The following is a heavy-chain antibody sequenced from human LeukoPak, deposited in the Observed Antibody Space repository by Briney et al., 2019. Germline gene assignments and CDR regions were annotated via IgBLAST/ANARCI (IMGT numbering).Heavy chain of an antibody. CDR3: AKDRVPLAARPLHFDY. J-gene: IGHJ4*02. Sequence: GGSLRLSCAASGFTFSSYAMSWVRQAPGKGLEWVSAISGSGGSTYYADSVKGRFTISRDNSKNALYLQMNSLRAEDTAVYYCAKDRVPLAARPLHFDYWGQGTLVTVSS. CDR2: ISGSGGST. CDR1: GFTFSSYA. D-gene: IGHD6-6*01. V-gene: IGHV3-23*01.